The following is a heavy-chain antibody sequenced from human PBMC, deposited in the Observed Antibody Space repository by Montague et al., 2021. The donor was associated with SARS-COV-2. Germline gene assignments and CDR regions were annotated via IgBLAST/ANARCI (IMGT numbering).Heavy chain of an antibody. CDR2: INTSAYTT. CDR3: TRDYRSIVGDGLDI. CDR1: GFTFSNYD. D-gene: IGHD3-16*02. J-gene: IGHJ3*02. Sequence: SLRLSCAASGFTFSNYDMNWVRQAPGKGLEWISHINTSAYTTSYAGSVKGRFTISRDNGKNSLYLQMNSLRVEDTAVYYCTRDYRSIVGDGLDIWGQGTKVTVSS. V-gene: IGHV3-48*03.